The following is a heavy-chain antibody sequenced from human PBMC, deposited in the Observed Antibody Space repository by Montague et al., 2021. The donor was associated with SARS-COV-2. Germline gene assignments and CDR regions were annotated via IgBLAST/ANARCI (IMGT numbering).Heavy chain of an antibody. CDR1: GGSISSRSYY. V-gene: IGHV4-39*01. J-gene: IGHJ3*02. CDR3: ARLRGDYGGTYDTFDI. Sequence: SETLSLTCTVSGGSISSRSYYWGWIRQPPGKGLEWIGSIYYSGSTYYNPSLQSRVTISVDTSKNQFSLKLSSVTAADTAVYYCARLRGDYGGTYDTFDIWGQGTMVTVSS. D-gene: IGHD4-23*01. CDR2: IYYSGST.